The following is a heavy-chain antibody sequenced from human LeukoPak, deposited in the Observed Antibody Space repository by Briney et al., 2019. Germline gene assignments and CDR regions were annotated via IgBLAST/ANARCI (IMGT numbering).Heavy chain of an antibody. CDR3: AVLVRGVISWFDP. D-gene: IGHD3-10*01. J-gene: IGHJ5*02. Sequence: SETLSLTCTVSGYSISSGYYWGWIRQPPGKGLEWIGSIYHSGSTYYNPSLKSRVTISVDTSKNQFSLKLSSVTAADTAVYYCAVLVRGVISWFDPWGQGTLVTVSS. CDR2: IYHSGST. CDR1: GYSISSGYY. V-gene: IGHV4-38-2*02.